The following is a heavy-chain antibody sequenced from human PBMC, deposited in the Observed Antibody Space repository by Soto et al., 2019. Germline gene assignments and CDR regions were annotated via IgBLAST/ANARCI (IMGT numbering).Heavy chain of an antibody. CDR2: ISGSGGST. Sequence: EVQLLESGGGLVQPGGSLRLSCAASGFTFSSYAMSWVRQAPGKGLEWVSAISGSGGSTYYADSVKGRFTISRDNSKNTLYLQMNSLRAEDTAVYYCAKDLLLWFGELTNPFDCWGQGTLVTVSS. D-gene: IGHD3-10*01. J-gene: IGHJ4*02. CDR1: GFTFSSYA. V-gene: IGHV3-23*01. CDR3: AKDLLLWFGELTNPFDC.